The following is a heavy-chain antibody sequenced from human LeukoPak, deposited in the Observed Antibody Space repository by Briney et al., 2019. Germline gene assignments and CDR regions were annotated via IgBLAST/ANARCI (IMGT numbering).Heavy chain of an antibody. CDR2: ISTFSRYT. CDR3: ARDRGDYYYFDY. CDR1: GFTFSDHY. Sequence: KPGGSLRLSCAASGFTFSDHYMSWIRQAPGKGLEWVSYISTFSRYTNYADSVQGRFTISRDNAKNSLYLQMNSLRAEDTAVYYCARDRGDYYYFDYWGQGTLVTVSS. D-gene: IGHD4-17*01. J-gene: IGHJ4*02. V-gene: IGHV3-11*06.